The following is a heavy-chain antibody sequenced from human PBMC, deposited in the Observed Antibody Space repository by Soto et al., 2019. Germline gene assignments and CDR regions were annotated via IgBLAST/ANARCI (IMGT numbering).Heavy chain of an antibody. CDR1: GGSISSSNW. D-gene: IGHD6-13*01. CDR2: IYHSGST. Sequence: PSETLSLTCAVSGGSISSSNWWSWVRQPPGKGLEWIGEIYHSGSTNYNPSLKSRVTISVDKSKNQFSLKLSSVTAADTAVYYCASTDTVVAAAGFDYWGQGTLVTVSS. J-gene: IGHJ4*02. V-gene: IGHV4-4*02. CDR3: ASTDTVVAAAGFDY.